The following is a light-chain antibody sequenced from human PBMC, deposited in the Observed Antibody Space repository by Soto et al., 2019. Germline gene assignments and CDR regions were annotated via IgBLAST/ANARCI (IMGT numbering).Light chain of an antibody. V-gene: IGLV2-18*02. CDR1: GSDIGTFNR. Sequence: QSVLTQPPSVSGSPGQAVTISFTGTGSDIGTFNRVSWYQQPPGTAPKLLIYDVNNRPSGVPDRFSGSKSGNTASLTISGLQAEDEADYYCSSYTSSSTYVFGTGTKVTVL. CDR3: SSYTSSSTYV. J-gene: IGLJ1*01. CDR2: DVN.